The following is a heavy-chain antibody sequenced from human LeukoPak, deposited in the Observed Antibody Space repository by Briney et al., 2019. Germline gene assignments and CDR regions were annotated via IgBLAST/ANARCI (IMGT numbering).Heavy chain of an antibody. V-gene: IGHV3-30*02. J-gene: IGHJ4*02. CDR3: AKGGVGATKPPFDY. CDR2: IRYDGSNK. CDR1: GFTVNNKY. D-gene: IGHD1-26*01. Sequence: GGSLRLSCAASGFTVNNKYMTWVHQAPGKGLEWVAFIRYDGSNKYYADSVKGRFTISRDNSKNTLYLQMNSLRAEDTAVYYCAKGGVGATKPPFDYWGQGTLVAVSS.